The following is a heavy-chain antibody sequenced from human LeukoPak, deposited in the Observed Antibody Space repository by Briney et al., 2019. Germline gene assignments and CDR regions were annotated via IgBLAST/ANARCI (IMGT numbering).Heavy chain of an antibody. V-gene: IGHV4-34*01. Sequence: SETLSLTCAVYGGSFSGYYWSWIRQPPGKGLEWIGEINHSGSTNYNPSLKSRVTTSVDTSKNQFSLKLSSVTAADTAVYYCARHEVEMATNLPHFDYWGQGTLVTVSS. CDR3: ARHEVEMATNLPHFDY. CDR2: INHSGST. J-gene: IGHJ4*02. CDR1: GGSFSGYY. D-gene: IGHD5-24*01.